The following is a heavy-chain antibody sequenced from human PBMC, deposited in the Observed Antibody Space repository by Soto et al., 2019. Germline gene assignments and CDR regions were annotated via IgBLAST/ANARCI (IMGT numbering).Heavy chain of an antibody. J-gene: IGHJ4*02. V-gene: IGHV3-23*01. CDR2: ISNGGST. CDR1: GFTFGSYA. D-gene: IGHD6-19*01. CDR3: AKPLFQWLAPGVIEY. Sequence: WRSLRLSCAASGFTFGSYAMSWVRKTPGKGLEYVSAISNGGSTYYADSMKGRFTISRDNSKNTLYLQMSSLRVDDTAVYYCAKPLFQWLAPGVIEYWGQGTLVTVSS.